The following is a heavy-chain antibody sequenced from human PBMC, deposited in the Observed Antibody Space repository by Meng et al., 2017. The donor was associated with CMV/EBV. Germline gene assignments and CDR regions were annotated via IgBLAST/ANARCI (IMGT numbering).Heavy chain of an antibody. J-gene: IGHJ5*02. D-gene: IGHD5-24*01. CDR2: IDSSGA. V-gene: IGHV3-23*05. Sequence: GESLKISCAASGFTFSSYAMSWVRQTPGRGLEWVSTIDSSGAYIADSVKGRFTVSRDNFKTTPDLQMNSQRVEDAATYYCAKLMGNTRVDHWGQGTQVTVSS. CDR3: AKLMGNTRVDH. CDR1: GFTFSSYA.